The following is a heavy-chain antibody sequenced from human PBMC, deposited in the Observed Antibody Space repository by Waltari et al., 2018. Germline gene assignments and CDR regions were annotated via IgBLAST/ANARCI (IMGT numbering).Heavy chain of an antibody. CDR2: VSYDGINK. D-gene: IGHD3-22*01. V-gene: IGHV3-30*02. J-gene: IGHJ5*02. CDR1: GFSFSNHR. Sequence: QVHLVESGGGVVQPGGSLRLSCAAAGFSFSNHRVHWVRQAPGKGLEWVAFVSYDGINKHYADSVKGRFTISKDNSNNMLYLQMNSLRAEDTAVYYCAKGADSSGYYSNWFDPWGQGTLVTVSS. CDR3: AKGADSSGYYSNWFDP.